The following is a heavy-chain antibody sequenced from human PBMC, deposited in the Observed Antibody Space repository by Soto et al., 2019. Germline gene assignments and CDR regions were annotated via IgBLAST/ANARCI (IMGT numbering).Heavy chain of an antibody. CDR1: GYSFTTYW. CDR2: IDPSDSST. CDR3: ARKIAPTHY. D-gene: IGHD6-13*01. J-gene: IGHJ4*02. V-gene: IGHV5-10-1*01. Sequence: GESLKISCKASGYSFTTYWIFWARQMPGKGLEWMGRIDPSDSSTDYSPSFQGHVTISADKSISTAYLQWNSLEASDTAMYYCARKIAPTHYWGQGTLVTVSS.